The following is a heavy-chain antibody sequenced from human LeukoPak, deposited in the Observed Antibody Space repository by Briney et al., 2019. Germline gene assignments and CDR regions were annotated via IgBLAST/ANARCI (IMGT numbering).Heavy chain of an antibody. J-gene: IGHJ4*02. CDR3: ARNWGLQYPPHYFFDY. CDR2: IIPVFGTP. D-gene: IGHD3-16*01. CDR1: GGTFNTYA. V-gene: IGHV1-69*06. Sequence: GASVKVSCNVSGGTFNTYAISWVRQAPGQGLEWMGGIIPVFGTPDYAQKFQDRVTITADRSTKTVYMELSSLQAEDTAFYYCARNWGLQYPPHYFFDYWGQGTLVTVSS.